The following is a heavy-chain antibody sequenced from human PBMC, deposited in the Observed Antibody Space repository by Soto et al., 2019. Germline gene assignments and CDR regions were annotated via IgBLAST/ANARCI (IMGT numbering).Heavy chain of an antibody. J-gene: IGHJ4*02. CDR2: ISYDGSNK. CDR1: GFTFSSYA. Sequence: HPGGSLRLSCAASGFTFSSYAMHWVRQAPGKGLEWVAVISYDGSNKYYADSVKGRFTISRDNSKNTLYLQMNSLRAEDTAVYYCARDRTYGDYYFDYWGQGTLVTVSS. D-gene: IGHD4-17*01. CDR3: ARDRTYGDYYFDY. V-gene: IGHV3-30-3*01.